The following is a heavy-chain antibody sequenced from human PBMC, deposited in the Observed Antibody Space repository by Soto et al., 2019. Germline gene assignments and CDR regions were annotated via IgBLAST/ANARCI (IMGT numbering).Heavy chain of an antibody. CDR2: ISTDSRYI. Sequence: EVHLVESGGGLVKPGGSLRLSCAASGFPFISYYMIWVRQTPGKGLEWVSSISTDSRYIYYGDSVRGRFTISRDNAKNSLYLQMNSLRVEDTAVYYCACGSDYNYMDIWGKGAPVTVSS. CDR3: ACGSDYNYMDI. V-gene: IGHV3-21*01. CDR1: GFPFISYY. J-gene: IGHJ6*03. D-gene: IGHD5-12*01.